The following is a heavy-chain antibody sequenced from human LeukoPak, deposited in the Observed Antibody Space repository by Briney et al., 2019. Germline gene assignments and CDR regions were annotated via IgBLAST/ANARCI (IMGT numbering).Heavy chain of an antibody. Sequence: GRSLRLSCAASGFTFDDYAMHWVRQAPGKGLEWGSTISASGADTYSADPVKGRFTISRDNSKNTLYLQMNSLRAEDTAVYYCARRGPSIAVAGAYWYFDLWGRGTLVTVSS. CDR1: GFTFDDYA. J-gene: IGHJ2*01. CDR3: ARRGPSIAVAGAYWYFDL. D-gene: IGHD6-19*01. V-gene: IGHV3-23*01. CDR2: ISASGADT.